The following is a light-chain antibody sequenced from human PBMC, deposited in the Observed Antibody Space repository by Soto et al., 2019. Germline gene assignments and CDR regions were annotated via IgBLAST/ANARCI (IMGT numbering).Light chain of an antibody. J-gene: IGKJ5*01. CDR1: QGLSSD. V-gene: IGKV1-9*01. CDR3: QQLNSYPIT. CDR2: AAS. Sequence: DIQLTQSPSILSASVGDRVTITGRASQGLSSDLAWYQQKPGKAPKLLIYAASTLQSGVPSRFSGSGSGTEFTLTISSLQPEDFATYYCQQLNSYPITFGHGTRLEIK.